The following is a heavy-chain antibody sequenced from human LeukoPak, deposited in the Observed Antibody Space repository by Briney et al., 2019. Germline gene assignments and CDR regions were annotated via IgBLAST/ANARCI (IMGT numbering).Heavy chain of an antibody. CDR1: GGSFSGYY. D-gene: IGHD5-24*01. J-gene: IGHJ3*02. V-gene: IGHV4-34*01. CDR3: ARVGWTIRYAFDI. Sequence: SETLSLTCAVYGGSFSGYYWSWIRQPPGKGLEWIGEINHSGSTNYNPSLKSRVTISVDTSKNQFSLKLSSVTAADTAVYYCARVGWTIRYAFDIWGQGTMVTVSS. CDR2: INHSGST.